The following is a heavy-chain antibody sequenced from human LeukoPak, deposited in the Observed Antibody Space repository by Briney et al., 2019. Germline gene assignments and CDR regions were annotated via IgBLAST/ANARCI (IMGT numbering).Heavy chain of an antibody. CDR1: GGSISSYY. Sequence: SETLSLTCTVSGGSISSYYWSWIRQPAGKGLEWIGRIYTSGSTNYNPSLKSRVTMSVDTSKNQFSLKLSSVTAADTAVYYCAGNYYGSGSYYSEDRYWGQGTLVTVSS. CDR2: IYTSGST. V-gene: IGHV4-4*07. J-gene: IGHJ4*02. CDR3: AGNYYGSGSYYSEDRY. D-gene: IGHD3-10*01.